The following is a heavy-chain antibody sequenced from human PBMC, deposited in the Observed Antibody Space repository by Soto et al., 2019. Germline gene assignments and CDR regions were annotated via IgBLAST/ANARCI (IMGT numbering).Heavy chain of an antibody. CDR2: IIPILGIA. D-gene: IGHD4-17*01. CDR1: GGTFNSYT. V-gene: IGHV1-69*02. Sequence: SVKVSCKASGGTFNSYTISWVRQAPGQGLEWMGRIIPILGIANYAQKFQGRVTITADKSTSTAYMELSSLRSEDTAVYYCARVINGDYVNAFDIWGQGTMVTVSS. J-gene: IGHJ3*02. CDR3: ARVINGDYVNAFDI.